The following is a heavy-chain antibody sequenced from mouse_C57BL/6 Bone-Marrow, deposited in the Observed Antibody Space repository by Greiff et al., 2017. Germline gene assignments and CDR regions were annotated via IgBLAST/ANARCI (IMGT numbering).Heavy chain of an antibody. D-gene: IGHD4-1*01. Sequence: VMLVESGPGLVAPSQSLSITCTVSGSSLTSYGVDWVRQTPGTGLEWLGVIWGGGSTNYNSALMSRLSISKDNSKSQVCLKINSLQTDDTAMYYCAKSLTGHWGQGTLVTGSA. V-gene: IGHV2-9*01. CDR1: GSSLTSYG. CDR2: IWGGGST. CDR3: AKSLTGH. J-gene: IGHJ3*01.